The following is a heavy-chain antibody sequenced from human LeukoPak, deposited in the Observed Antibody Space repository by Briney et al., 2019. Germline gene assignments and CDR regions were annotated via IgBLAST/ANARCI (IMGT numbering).Heavy chain of an antibody. CDR2: ISGSGGST. D-gene: IGHD6-13*01. J-gene: IGHJ4*02. CDR1: GFTFSSYS. Sequence: GGSLRLSCAASGFTFSSYSMNWGRQAPGKGLEWVSAISGSGGSTYYADSVKGRFTISRDNSKNTLYLQMNSLRAEDTAVYYCARDSRGSSWFFDYWGQGALVTVSS. CDR3: ARDSRGSSWFFDY. V-gene: IGHV3-23*01.